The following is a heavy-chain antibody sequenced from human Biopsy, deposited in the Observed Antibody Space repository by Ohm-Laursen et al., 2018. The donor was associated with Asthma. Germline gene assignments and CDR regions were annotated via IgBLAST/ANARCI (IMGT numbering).Heavy chain of an antibody. CDR3: AKDRSGTWYGFDY. V-gene: IGHV3-23*01. Sequence: SLRLSCAASGFTFRAHAMSWVRQAPGKGLEWVSTISGNSGITYYADSVKGRFTISRDNSHNTLYLHMDSLSAEDTAVYYCAKDRSGTWYGFDYWGQGTLVTVSS. J-gene: IGHJ4*02. CDR1: GFTFRAHA. D-gene: IGHD6-13*01. CDR2: ISGNSGIT.